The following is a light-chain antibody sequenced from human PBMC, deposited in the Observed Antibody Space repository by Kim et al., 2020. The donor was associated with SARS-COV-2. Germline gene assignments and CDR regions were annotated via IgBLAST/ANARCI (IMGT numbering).Light chain of an antibody. CDR2: DNN. V-gene: IGLV1-51*01. CDR1: SSNIGINY. J-gene: IGLJ3*02. Sequence: GKKVTISCSGSSSNIGINYVSWYQQHPGSAPKRLIYDNNKRPSGIPDRFSGSKSGTSATLGITGLQTGDEADYYCATWDHSLNAAVFGGGTQLTVL. CDR3: ATWDHSLNAAV.